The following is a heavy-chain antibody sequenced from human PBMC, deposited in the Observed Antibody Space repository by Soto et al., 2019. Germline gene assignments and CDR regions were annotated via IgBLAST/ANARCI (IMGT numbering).Heavy chain of an antibody. CDR3: AIWFYYDSSGYENLDY. D-gene: IGHD3-22*01. Sequence: ASVRVSFKXSGYTFSNYGVSWVRQAPGQGLEWMGWISAYNGDTNYAQKLQGRVTMTTDTSTSTAYMELRSLRSDDTAVYYCAIWFYYDSSGYENLDYWGQGTQVTVSS. CDR2: ISAYNGDT. CDR1: GYTFSNYG. J-gene: IGHJ4*02. V-gene: IGHV1-18*04.